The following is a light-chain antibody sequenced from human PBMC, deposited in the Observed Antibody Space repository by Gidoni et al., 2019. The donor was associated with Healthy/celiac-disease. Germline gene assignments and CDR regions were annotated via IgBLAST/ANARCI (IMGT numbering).Light chain of an antibody. Sequence: QAVVTQEPSLTVSPGGTVTITCGSSTGAVTSGHYPYWFQQKPGQAPRTLIYDTSNKHSWTPARFSGSLLGGKAALTLSGAQPEDEAEYYCLLSYSGARAGVFGTGTKVTVL. V-gene: IGLV7-46*01. CDR2: DTS. J-gene: IGLJ1*01. CDR1: TGAVTSGHY. CDR3: LLSYSGARAGV.